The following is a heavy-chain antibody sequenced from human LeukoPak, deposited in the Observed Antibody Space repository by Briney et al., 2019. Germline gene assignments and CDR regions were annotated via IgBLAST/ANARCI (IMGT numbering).Heavy chain of an antibody. D-gene: IGHD3-10*01. CDR3: ARETYYYGSGSFYYGMDV. J-gene: IGHJ6*02. V-gene: IGHV3-43*02. Sequence: GGSLRLSCAASGFTFADYAMHWVRHAPGKGLEWVSLVSGDGGRTYYADSVKGRFTISRENAKNSLYLQMNSLRDEDTAVYYCARETYYYGSGSFYYGMDVWGQGTTVTGSS. CDR2: VSGDGGRT. CDR1: GFTFADYA.